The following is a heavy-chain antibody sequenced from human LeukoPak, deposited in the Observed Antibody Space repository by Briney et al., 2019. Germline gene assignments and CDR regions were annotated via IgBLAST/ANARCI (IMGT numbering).Heavy chain of an antibody. CDR2: ISGSGGST. J-gene: IGHJ4*02. CDR3: AKARRGYSGYDLTTVTDY. D-gene: IGHD5-12*01. CDR1: GFTFSSYA. V-gene: IGHV3-23*01. Sequence: GGSLRLSCAASGFTFSSYAMSWVRQAPGKGLEWVSAISGSGGSTYYADSVKGGFTISRDNSKNTLYLQMNSLRAEDTAVYYCAKARRGYSGYDLTTVTDYWGQGTLVTVSS.